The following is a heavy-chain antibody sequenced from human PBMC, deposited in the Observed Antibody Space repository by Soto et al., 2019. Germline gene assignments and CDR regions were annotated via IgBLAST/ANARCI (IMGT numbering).Heavy chain of an antibody. CDR1: GFSLSTSGMC. J-gene: IGHJ6*02. Sequence: SGPTLVNPTQTLTLTCTFSGFSLSTSGMCVSWIRQPPGKALEWLALIDWDDDKYYSTSLKTRLTISKDTSKNQVVLTMTNMDPVGTATYYCARLMTTVTTWHGMDVWGQGTTVTVSS. CDR3: ARLMTTVTTWHGMDV. CDR2: IDWDDDK. V-gene: IGHV2-70*01. D-gene: IGHD4-17*01.